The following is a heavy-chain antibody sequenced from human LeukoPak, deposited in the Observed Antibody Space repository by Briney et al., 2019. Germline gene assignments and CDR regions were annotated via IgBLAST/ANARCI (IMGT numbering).Heavy chain of an antibody. V-gene: IGHV6-1*01. CDR1: GDSVSSNIAA. J-gene: IGHJ4*02. D-gene: IGHD3-10*01. CDR3: ARNYYGSGSYYNSFDY. CDR2: TYYNSKWYT. Sequence: SQALSDTCAISGDSVSSNIAAWSWPRHSPSRGLEWLGRTYYNSKWYTDYALSVKSRITINPDTSKNQFTLQLNSVTPEDTAVYNCARNYYGSGSYYNSFDYGGQGILVTVSS.